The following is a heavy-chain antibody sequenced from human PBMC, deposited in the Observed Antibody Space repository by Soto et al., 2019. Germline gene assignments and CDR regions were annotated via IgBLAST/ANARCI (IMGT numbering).Heavy chain of an antibody. V-gene: IGHV4-59*01. CDR1: CGSISSYY. CDR2: IYYSGST. CDR3: ARRYGASFDY. J-gene: IGHJ4*02. Sequence: QVQLQESGPGLVKPWETLSLTCTVSCGSISSYYWSWIRQPPGKGLEWIGYIYYSGSTNYNPSLKSRVTISVDTSKNQFSLKLSSVTAADTAVYYCARRYGASFDYWGQGTLVTVSS. D-gene: IGHD4-17*01.